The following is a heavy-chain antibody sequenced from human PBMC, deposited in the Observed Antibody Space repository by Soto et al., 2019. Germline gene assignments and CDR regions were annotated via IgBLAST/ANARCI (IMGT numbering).Heavy chain of an antibody. J-gene: IGHJ4*02. D-gene: IGHD2-15*01. CDR1: GFTFSDYY. CDR3: ARVAATPGAFFDY. V-gene: IGHV3-11*01. Sequence: GGSLRLSCAASGFTFSDYYMSWIRQAPGKGLEWISYISSSGSTIYYADSVKGRFTISRDNAKNSLYLQMNSLRAEDTAVYYCARVAATPGAFFDYWGQGTLVTSPQ. CDR2: ISSSGSTI.